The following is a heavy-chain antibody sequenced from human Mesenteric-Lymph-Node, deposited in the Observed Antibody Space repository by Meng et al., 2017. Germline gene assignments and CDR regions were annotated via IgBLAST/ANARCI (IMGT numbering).Heavy chain of an antibody. CDR3: ARDGFGWNTLDD. CDR2: ISSSGRII. Sequence: GESLKISCAASGFTFDDYAMHWVRQAPGKGLEWVSYISSSGRIIYYADSVKGRFAVSRDNAKNSLFLQMSSLRVEDTAVYYCARDGFGWNTLDDWGQGVLVTVSS. D-gene: IGHD1/OR15-1a*01. J-gene: IGHJ4*02. V-gene: IGHV3-48*03. CDR1: GFTFDDYA.